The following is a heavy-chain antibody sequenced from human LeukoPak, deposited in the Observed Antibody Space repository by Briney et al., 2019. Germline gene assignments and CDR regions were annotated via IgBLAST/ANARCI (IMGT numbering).Heavy chain of an antibody. J-gene: IGHJ1*01. D-gene: IGHD3-22*01. CDR1: GFTFSSYW. CDR2: IKSDGST. CDR3: ARAPSEIGGYYPEYFRH. Sequence: GGSLRLSCAAPGFTFSSYWMHWVRQAPGKGLVWVSRIKSDGSTNYADSMKGRFTISRDNAKNTVSLQMNSLRAEDTGVYYCARAPSEIGGYYPEYFRHWGQGTLVTVSS. V-gene: IGHV3-74*01.